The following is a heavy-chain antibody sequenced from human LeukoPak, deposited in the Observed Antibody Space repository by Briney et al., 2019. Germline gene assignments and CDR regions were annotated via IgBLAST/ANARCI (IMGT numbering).Heavy chain of an antibody. CDR2: VIGGGGTT. V-gene: IGHV3-23*01. CDR1: GFTFSSYA. Sequence: PGGSLRLSCAASGFTFSSYAMSWARRDPGRGLEWVSVVIGGGGTTYYADSRKGRFTISRDNSMNTLFLQMNSLRADDTAVYYCAKDPDSRSQGYCDYWGQGTLVTVSS. D-gene: IGHD1-26*01. CDR3: AKDPDSRSQGYCDY. J-gene: IGHJ4*02.